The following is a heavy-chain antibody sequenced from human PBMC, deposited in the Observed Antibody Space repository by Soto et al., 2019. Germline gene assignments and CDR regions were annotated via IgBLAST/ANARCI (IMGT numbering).Heavy chain of an antibody. V-gene: IGHV3-11*06. CDR1: GFTFSDYY. Sequence: QVQVVESGGGLVKPGGSLRLSCAASGFTFSDYYMNWIRQAPGKGLEWVSYISSSSDYTKYADSVKGRLTISRDNAKSSLYLQMNSLRAEDTAVYYCERGGVRGTTSRGQVYNWGQGTLVTVSS. D-gene: IGHD1-7*01. CDR2: ISSSSDYT. J-gene: IGHJ4*02. CDR3: ERGGVRGTTSRGQVYN.